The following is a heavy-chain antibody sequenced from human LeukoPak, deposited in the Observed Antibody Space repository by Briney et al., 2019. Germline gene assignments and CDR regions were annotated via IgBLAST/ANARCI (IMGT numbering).Heavy chain of an antibody. Sequence: GESLKISCKGSGYSFTSYWIGWVRQMPGKGLEWMGIIYPGDSDTRYSPSFQGRVTISADKSISTAYLQWSSLKASDTAMYYCARGGYCSGGSCWFDPWGQGTLVTVSS. V-gene: IGHV5-51*01. CDR3: ARGGYCSGGSCWFDP. J-gene: IGHJ5*02. CDR2: IYPGDSDT. CDR1: GYSFTSYW. D-gene: IGHD2-15*01.